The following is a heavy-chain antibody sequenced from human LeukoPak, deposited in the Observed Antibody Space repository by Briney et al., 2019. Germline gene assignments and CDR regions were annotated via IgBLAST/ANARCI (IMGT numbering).Heavy chain of an antibody. D-gene: IGHD3-10*02. J-gene: IGHJ4*02. V-gene: IGHV3-21*01. CDR2: IGPGPSHT. CDR3: ARDYVAMAPDY. CDR1: GFTFSSYA. Sequence: PGGSLRLSCAASGFTFSSYAMSWVRQAPGKGLEWLSYIGPGPSHTYYADSVRGRFVISRDDAKSSLYLQMSSLRAEDTAVYYCARDYVAMAPDYGGLGTLVTVSS.